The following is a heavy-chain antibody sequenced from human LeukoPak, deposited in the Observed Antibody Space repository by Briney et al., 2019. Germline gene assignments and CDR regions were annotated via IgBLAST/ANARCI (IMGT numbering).Heavy chain of an antibody. D-gene: IGHD5-24*01. CDR3: TRFMEMATTNYRLDDDY. Sequence: GGSLRLSCTASGFTFGDYAMSRFRQAPGKGLEWVGFIRSKACGGTTEYAASVKGRFTISRDDSKSIAYLQMNSLKTEDTAVYYCTRFMEMATTNYRLDDDYWGQGTLVTVSS. J-gene: IGHJ4*02. CDR1: GFTFGDYA. V-gene: IGHV3-49*03. CDR2: IRSKACGGTT.